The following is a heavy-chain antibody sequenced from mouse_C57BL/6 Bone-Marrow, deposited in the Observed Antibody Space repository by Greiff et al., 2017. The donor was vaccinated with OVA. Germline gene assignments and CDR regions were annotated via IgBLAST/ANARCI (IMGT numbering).Heavy chain of an antibody. CDR1: GYAFTNYL. Sequence: QVQLQQSGAELVRPGTSVKVSCKASGYAFTNYLIEWVKQRPGQGLEWIGVINPGSGGTNYNEKFKGKATLTADKSSSTAYMQLSSLTSEDSAVYFCARGPYYYGSSPFDDWGQGTTLTVSS. J-gene: IGHJ2*01. CDR3: ARGPYYYGSSPFDD. D-gene: IGHD1-1*01. CDR2: INPGSGGT. V-gene: IGHV1-54*01.